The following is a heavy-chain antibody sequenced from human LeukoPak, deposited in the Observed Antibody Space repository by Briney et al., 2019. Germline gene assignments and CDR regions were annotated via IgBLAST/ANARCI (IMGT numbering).Heavy chain of an antibody. CDR3: AKDIGHSSWSPLDY. CDR2: ISWNSGSI. V-gene: IGHV3-9*01. CDR1: GFTFDDYA. J-gene: IGHJ4*02. Sequence: PGRSLRLSCAASGFTFDDYAMHWVRQAPGKGLEWVSGISWNSGSIGYADSVKGRFTISRDNAKNSLYLQMNSLRAEDTALYYCAKDIGHSSWSPLDYWGQGTLVTVSS. D-gene: IGHD6-13*01.